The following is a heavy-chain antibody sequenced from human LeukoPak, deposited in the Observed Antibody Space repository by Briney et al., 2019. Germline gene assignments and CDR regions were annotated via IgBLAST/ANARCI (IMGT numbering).Heavy chain of an antibody. CDR3: ARDKGIAARVYWFDP. CDR2: IYTSGST. V-gene: IGHV4-4*07. Sequence: PSETLSLTCAVYGGSFSGYYWSWIRQPAGKGLEWIGRIYTSGSTNYNPSLKSRVTMSVDTSKNQFSLKLSSVTAADTAVYYCARDKGIAARVYWFDPWGQGTLVTVSS. D-gene: IGHD6-6*01. CDR1: GGSFSGYY. J-gene: IGHJ5*02.